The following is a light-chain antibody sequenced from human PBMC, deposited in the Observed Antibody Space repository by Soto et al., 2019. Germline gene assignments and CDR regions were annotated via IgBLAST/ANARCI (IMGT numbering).Light chain of an antibody. CDR3: QQNYSPPPIT. CDR1: QSITRF. CDR2: AAS. V-gene: IGKV1-39*01. Sequence: DIQMTQSPSSLSASVGDRVTLTCRASQSITRFLNWYQQKPGKAPKLLIYAASSLESGVPSRFSGSGSGTDFTLTISSLQPEDFATYYCQQNYSPPPITFGQGTRREI. J-gene: IGKJ5*01.